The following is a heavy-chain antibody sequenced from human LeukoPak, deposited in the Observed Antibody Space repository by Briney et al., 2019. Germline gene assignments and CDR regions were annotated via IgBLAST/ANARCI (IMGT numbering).Heavy chain of an antibody. D-gene: IGHD6-13*01. CDR2: IYFSGRT. J-gene: IGHJ4*02. V-gene: IGHV4-31*03. Sequence: SQTLSLTCTVSGGSISSGGYYWSWIRQHPGQGLEWIGYIYFSGRTYYNPSLKSRVTISVDTSKNQFSLKLSSVTAADTAVYYCARASSYSSHNDYWGQGTLVTVSS. CDR3: ARASSYSSHNDY. CDR1: GGSISSGGYY.